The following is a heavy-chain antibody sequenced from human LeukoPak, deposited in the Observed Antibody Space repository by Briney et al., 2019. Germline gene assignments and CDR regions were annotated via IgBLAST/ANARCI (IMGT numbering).Heavy chain of an antibody. D-gene: IGHD6-19*01. Sequence: AASVNVSCKASGYTFRCYHMHWVRQAPGQGLEWMGIIKDRDDYTKCAQKFQGRVTMTRDTSTSTVYMEPSSLTSEDTAVYYCARDNSGWSVDYWGQGTLVTVSS. CDR1: GYTFRCYH. V-gene: IGHV1-46*01. CDR3: ARDNSGWSVDY. CDR2: IKDRDDYT. J-gene: IGHJ4*02.